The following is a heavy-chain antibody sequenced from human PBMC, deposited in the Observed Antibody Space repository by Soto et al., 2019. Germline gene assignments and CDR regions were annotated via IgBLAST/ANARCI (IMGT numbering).Heavy chain of an antibody. CDR2: IIPVFGTP. CDR3: ARGDATKIVVTTYYAMDV. V-gene: IGHV1-69*12. D-gene: IGHD3-22*01. CDR1: GGSLSNYG. J-gene: IGHJ6*02. Sequence: QVQLVQSGAEVKKPGSSVKVSCKASGGSLSNYGISWVRQAPGQGLEWMGAIIPVFGTPNYAKKFQDRVTITADESTTTIYMEVRSLTSEDTAVYSCARGDATKIVVTTYYAMDVWGQGTTVTVSS.